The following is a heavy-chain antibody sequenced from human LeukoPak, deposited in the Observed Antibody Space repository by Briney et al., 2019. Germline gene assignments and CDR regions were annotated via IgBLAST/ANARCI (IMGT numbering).Heavy chain of an antibody. J-gene: IGHJ3*02. CDR2: IKQDGSEK. V-gene: IGHV3-7*03. CDR3: ARDRRGFYAFDI. Sequence: PGGSLGLSCAASGFTFSSYLMSWVRQAPGKGLEWVANIKQDGSEKYYVDSVKGRFTISRDNAKNSLYLQMNSLRAEDTAVYYCARDRRGFYAFDIWGQGTMVTVSS. D-gene: IGHD5-12*01. CDR1: GFTFSSYL.